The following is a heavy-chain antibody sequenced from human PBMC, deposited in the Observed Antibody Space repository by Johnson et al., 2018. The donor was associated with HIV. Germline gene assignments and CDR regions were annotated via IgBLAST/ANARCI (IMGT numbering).Heavy chain of an antibody. CDR2: IKQDGSKK. D-gene: IGHD4-17*01. J-gene: IGHJ3*01. Sequence: VQLVESGGDLVQPGGSLRLSCAASGFTFTNYWMSWVRQAPGKGLEWVANIKQDGSKKYYVGSVRGRFTISRDNANSSLFLQMNSLRAEDTAVYYCARPYCDYVYGAFDVWGPGTMVTVSS. CDR3: ARPYCDYVYGAFDV. CDR1: GFTFTNYW. V-gene: IGHV3-7*01.